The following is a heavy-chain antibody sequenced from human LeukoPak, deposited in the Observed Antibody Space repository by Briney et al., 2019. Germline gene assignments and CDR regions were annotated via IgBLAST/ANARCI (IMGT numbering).Heavy chain of an antibody. D-gene: IGHD5-18*01. CDR3: AGGYSYGYFDC. V-gene: IGHV4-59*08. CDR2: IYYSGAT. CDR1: GGSITSYY. Sequence: MTSETLSLTCTVSGGSITSYYRSWIRQSPGKGLEWIGYIYYSGATNHNPSLKSRVTISVDTSKNQFSLKVSSVTAADTAMYYCAGGYSYGYFDCWGQGTLVTVSS. J-gene: IGHJ4*02.